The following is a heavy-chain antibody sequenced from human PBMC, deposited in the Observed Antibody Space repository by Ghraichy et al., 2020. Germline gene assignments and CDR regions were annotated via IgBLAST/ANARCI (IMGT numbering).Heavy chain of an antibody. D-gene: IGHD2-2*01. CDR1: GFSFSDYA. CDR2: ISGSGGTT. V-gene: IGHV3-23*01. J-gene: IGHJ5*02. Sequence: LSLTCAASGFSFSDYALSWIRQAPGKGLEWVAAISGSGGTTYYADSVKGRFTVSRDKAKSTLYLQMKSLRAEDTAIYYCAKDISSTWYGGWFDPWGRGTLVTVSS. CDR3: AKDISSTWYGGWFDP.